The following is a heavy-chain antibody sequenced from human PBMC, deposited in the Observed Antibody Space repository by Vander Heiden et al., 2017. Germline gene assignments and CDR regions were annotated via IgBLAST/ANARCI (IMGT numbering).Heavy chain of an antibody. CDR3: ARVRYDDYDFDY. Sequence: QVQLQQSGSGLVKPSQTLSLTCTVSGASISRGDHYWSWIRQSPGRGLEWIANVYYSGTTNYNPSLKSRLTISVDTSKSQFSLRLTSVTATDTAVYYCARVRYDDYDFDYWGQGTLVTVSS. CDR2: VYYSGTT. J-gene: IGHJ4*02. D-gene: IGHD5-12*01. V-gene: IGHV4-30-4*01. CDR1: GASISRGDHY.